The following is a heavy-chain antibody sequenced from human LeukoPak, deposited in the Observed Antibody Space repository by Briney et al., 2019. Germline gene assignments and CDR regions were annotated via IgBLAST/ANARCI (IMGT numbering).Heavy chain of an antibody. Sequence: SETLSLTCTVSGGSVSSSSYYWGWIRHPPGKGLEWIGSISYSGTNYNNPSLKSRVSMSIDTSKNQFSVKLTSVTAADTAMYYCASLGTLRSWGQGTLVTVSS. J-gene: IGHJ5*02. CDR2: ISYSGTN. D-gene: IGHD7-27*01. CDR3: ASLGTLRS. CDR1: GGSVSSSSYY. V-gene: IGHV4-39*01.